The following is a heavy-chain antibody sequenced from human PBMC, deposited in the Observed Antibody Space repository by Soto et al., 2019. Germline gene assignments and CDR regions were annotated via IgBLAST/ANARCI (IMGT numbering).Heavy chain of an antibody. D-gene: IGHD3-22*01. J-gene: IGHJ4*02. CDR3: ARGASSGYYSDY. CDR2: IDAGNGNT. Sequence: ASVKVSCKASGYTFTNYAMHWVRQAPGQRLEWMGWIDAGNGNTKYSQKFQGRVTMTTDTSASTAYMELRSLRSDDTAVYYCARGASSGYYSDYWGQGTLVTVSS. V-gene: IGHV1-3*01. CDR1: GYTFTNYA.